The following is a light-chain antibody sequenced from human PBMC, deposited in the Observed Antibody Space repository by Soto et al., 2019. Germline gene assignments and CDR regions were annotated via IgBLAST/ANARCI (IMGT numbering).Light chain of an antibody. CDR1: QSISSW. CDR3: QQYDSYPLT. J-gene: IGKJ4*01. V-gene: IGKV1-5*03. Sequence: DTQMPQSPSTLSASVGDRVTITCRASQSISSWLAWYQHKPGKAPNLLIYKTSSLESGVPSRFSGSGSGTEFTLTVSSLQPDDFATYYCQQYDSYPLTFGGGTKVDIK. CDR2: KTS.